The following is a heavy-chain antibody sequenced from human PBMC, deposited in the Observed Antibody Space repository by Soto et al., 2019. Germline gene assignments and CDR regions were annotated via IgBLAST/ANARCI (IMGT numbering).Heavy chain of an antibody. CDR1: GGSFSGYY. CDR3: ARGKLSDYVWGSYRYHFDC. CDR2: INHSGST. V-gene: IGHV4-34*01. D-gene: IGHD3-16*02. J-gene: IGHJ4*02. Sequence: QVQLQQWGAGLLKPSETLSLTCAVYGGSFSGYYWSWIRQHPGKGLEWIGEINHSGSTNYNPSRKSRVTISVDTSKNQFSLKRSSVTAADTAVYYCARGKLSDYVWGSYRYHFDCWGQGTVVTVSS.